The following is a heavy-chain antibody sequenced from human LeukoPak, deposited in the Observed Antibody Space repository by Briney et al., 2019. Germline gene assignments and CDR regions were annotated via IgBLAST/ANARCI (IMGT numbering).Heavy chain of an antibody. CDR1: GYTFTSYY. CDR3: ARDSDYGSGSYYRPFDY. V-gene: IGHV1-46*01. Sequence: ASVKVSCKASGYTFTSYYMHWVRQAPGPGLEWMGIINPSGGSTSYAQKFQGRVTMTRDTSTSTVYMELSSLRSEDTAVYYCARDSDYGSGSYYRPFDYWGQGTLVTVSS. J-gene: IGHJ4*02. D-gene: IGHD3-10*01. CDR2: INPSGGST.